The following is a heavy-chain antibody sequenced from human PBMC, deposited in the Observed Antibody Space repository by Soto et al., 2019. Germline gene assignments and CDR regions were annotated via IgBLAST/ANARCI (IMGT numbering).Heavy chain of an antibody. Sequence: SETLSLTCTVSGYSISSGYYWGWIRQPPGKGLEWIGSIYHSGSTYYNPSLKSRVTISVDTSKNQFSLKLSSVTAADTAVYYCARGHPKPLMVYAIEYFDYWGQGTLVTVSS. D-gene: IGHD2-8*01. J-gene: IGHJ4*02. CDR3: ARGHPKPLMVYAIEYFDY. V-gene: IGHV4-38-2*02. CDR1: GYSISSGYY. CDR2: IYHSGST.